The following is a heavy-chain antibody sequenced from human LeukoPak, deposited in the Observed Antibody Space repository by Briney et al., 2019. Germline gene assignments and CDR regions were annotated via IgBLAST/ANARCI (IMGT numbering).Heavy chain of an antibody. D-gene: IGHD3-10*01. CDR1: GYSFTSYW. CDR2: IYPGDSDT. CDR3: ARPDYYGSGSGSMDV. J-gene: IGHJ6*02. Sequence: GESLKISCKGSGYSFTSYWIGWVRQMPGKGLEWMGIIYPGDSDTRYSPSFQGQVTISADKSISTAYLQWSSLKASDTATHYCARPDYYGSGSGSMDVWGQGTTVTVSS. V-gene: IGHV5-51*01.